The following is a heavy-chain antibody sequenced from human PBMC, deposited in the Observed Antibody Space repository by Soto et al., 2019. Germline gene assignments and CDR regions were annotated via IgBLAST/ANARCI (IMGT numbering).Heavy chain of an antibody. CDR2: IIPIFGTI. CDR1: GGTFDSNA. Sequence: QVQLVQSGTEVRKPGSSVKVSCKASGGTFDSNAISWVRLAPGPGLEWMGGIIPIFGTINNAQKFQDRVTMTADESANIGYMELSSLRSEDTAIYYCAREGLTFGPGAVGGAFDIWGQGTLVTVSS. J-gene: IGHJ3*02. D-gene: IGHD2-2*01. V-gene: IGHV1-69*12. CDR3: AREGLTFGPGAVGGAFDI.